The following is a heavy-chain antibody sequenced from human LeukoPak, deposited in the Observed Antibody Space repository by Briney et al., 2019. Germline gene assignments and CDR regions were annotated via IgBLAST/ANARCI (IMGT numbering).Heavy chain of an antibody. V-gene: IGHV1-69*04. CDR3: ARAGVTMMVPEY. CDR2: IIPILGIA. J-gene: IGHJ4*02. D-gene: IGHD3-22*01. CDR1: GGTFSSYA. Sequence: ASVKVSCKASGGTFSSYAISWVRQAPGQGLEWMGRIIPILGIANYAQKFQGRVTITADKSTSTAYMELSSLRSEDTAVYYCARAGVTMMVPEYWGQGTLVTVSS.